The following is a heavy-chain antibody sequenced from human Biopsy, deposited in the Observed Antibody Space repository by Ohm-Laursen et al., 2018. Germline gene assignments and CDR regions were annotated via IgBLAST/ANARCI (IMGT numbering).Heavy chain of an antibody. CDR1: GYTFTGYH. V-gene: IGHV1-2*02. CDR3: TRGGYYYDSLAYYYWFDP. CDR2: INAKTGDT. Sequence: VASVKVSCKVSGYTFTGYHVHWVRQAPGQGLEWMGWINAKTGDTNYAQKFQGRVTMTRDTSISTAYVDLSSLRSDDTAVYYCTRGGYYYDSLAYYYWFDPWGQGTLVTASS. D-gene: IGHD3-22*01. J-gene: IGHJ5*02.